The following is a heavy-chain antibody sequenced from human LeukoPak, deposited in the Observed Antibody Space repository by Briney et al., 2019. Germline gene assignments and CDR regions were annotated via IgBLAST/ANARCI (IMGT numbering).Heavy chain of an antibody. CDR2: IYYSGST. D-gene: IGHD6-13*01. J-gene: IGHJ4*02. Sequence: PSETLSLTCTVSGGSISSYYWSWIRQPPGKGLEWIGYIYYSGSTNYNPSLKSRVTISVDTSKNQFSLELSSVTAADTAVYYCARVDSSNWYEYRGYFDYWGQGTLVTVSS. CDR3: ARVDSSNWYEYRGYFDY. V-gene: IGHV4-59*01. CDR1: GGSISSYY.